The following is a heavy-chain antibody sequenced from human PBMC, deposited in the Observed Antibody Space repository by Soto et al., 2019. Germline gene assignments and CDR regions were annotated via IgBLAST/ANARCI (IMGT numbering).Heavy chain of an antibody. CDR1: GFTFSGYS. CDR3: AREETAWPLAYGLDV. D-gene: IGHD2-21*02. CDR2: ISTRSDI. J-gene: IGHJ6*02. V-gene: IGHV3-21*01. Sequence: SLRLSFASSGFTFSGYSMNWVRQAPGKGLEWVASISTRSDIYYADSVKGRFTISRDNAKNSVSLQMNSLRAEDTAVYYCAREETAWPLAYGLDVWGQGTTVTVSS.